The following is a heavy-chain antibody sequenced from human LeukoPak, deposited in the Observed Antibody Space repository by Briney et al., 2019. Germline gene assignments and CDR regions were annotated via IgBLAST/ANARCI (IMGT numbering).Heavy chain of an antibody. CDR2: ISSSSTTI. CDR1: GFTFSSYE. Sequence: GGSLRLSCAASGFTFSSYEMNWVRQAPGKGLEWVSYISSSSTTIHYADSVKGRFTISRDNAKNSVYLQMNSLRAEDTAVYYCAKNPDRDYASESREDYFDYWGQGTLVTVSS. V-gene: IGHV3-48*01. CDR3: AKNPDRDYASESREDYFDY. J-gene: IGHJ4*02. D-gene: IGHD4-17*01.